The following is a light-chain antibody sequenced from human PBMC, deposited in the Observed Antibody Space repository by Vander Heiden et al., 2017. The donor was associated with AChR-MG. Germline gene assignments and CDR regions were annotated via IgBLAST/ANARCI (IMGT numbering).Light chain of an antibody. J-gene: IGLJ3*02. CDR2: RDS. CDR1: NIGSKK. Sequence: SYELTQPLSVSVALGQTARITCGGNNIGSKKVHWYQQKPGQAPVLVIYRDSNRPSGIPERFSGSNSGNTATLTISRAQAGDEADYYCQVWDSSTAHWVFGGGTKLTIL. V-gene: IGLV3-9*01. CDR3: QVWDSSTAHWV.